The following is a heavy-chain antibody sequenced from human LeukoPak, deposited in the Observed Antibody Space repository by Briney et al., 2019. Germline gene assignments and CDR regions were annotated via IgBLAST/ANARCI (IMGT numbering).Heavy chain of an antibody. CDR2: MSYSGST. D-gene: IGHD3-3*01. V-gene: IGHV4-59*01. CDR1: AGSISSYY. Sequence: SETLSLTCAVSAGSISSYYWSWIRQPPGKGLEWIGYMSYSGSTNYNPSLKSRVTISIDTSKNQFSLRLTSVTAADTALYYCARGGPYDFWSGYLLEPNYYYGMDVWGQGTTVTVSS. J-gene: IGHJ6*02. CDR3: ARGGPYDFWSGYLLEPNYYYGMDV.